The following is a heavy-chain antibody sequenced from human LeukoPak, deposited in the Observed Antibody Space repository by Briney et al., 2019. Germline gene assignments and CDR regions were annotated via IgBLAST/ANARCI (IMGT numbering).Heavy chain of an antibody. V-gene: IGHV1-18*01. CDR2: ISAYNGNT. CDR1: GYTFTSYG. J-gene: IGHJ4*02. Sequence: ASVKVSCKASGYTFTSYGISWVQQAPGQGLEWMGWISAYNGNTNYAQKLQGRVTMTTDTSTSTAYMELRSLRSDDTAVYYCARGGHSSGYRTRNFDYWGQGTLVTVSS. D-gene: IGHD3-22*01. CDR3: ARGGHSSGYRTRNFDY.